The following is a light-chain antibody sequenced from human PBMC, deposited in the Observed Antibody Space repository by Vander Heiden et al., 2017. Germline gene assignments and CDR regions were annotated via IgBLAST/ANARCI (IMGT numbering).Light chain of an antibody. J-gene: IGKJ1*01. V-gene: IGKV1-13*02. CDR2: DAS. CDR3: QQFNSYPWT. Sequence: AIQLTQSPSSLSASVGDRLTITSRASQGISSALAWYQQKPGKAPKLLIYDASSLESGVPSRFSGRRSGTDFTLTISSLQPEEFATYNCQQFNSYPWTFGQGTKVDIK. CDR1: QGISSA.